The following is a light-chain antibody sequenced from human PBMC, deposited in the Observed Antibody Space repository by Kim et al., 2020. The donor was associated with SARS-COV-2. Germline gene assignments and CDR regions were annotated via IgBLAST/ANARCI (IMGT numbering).Light chain of an antibody. CDR2: DAS. CDR3: QQRSNWIS. Sequence: EIVLTQSPATLSLSPGERATLSCRASQSVSNYLAWYQQKPGQAPRLLIYDASNRATGIPARFSGSGSGTDFTLTIGSLEPEDSAVYYCQQRSNWISFGQGTRLEIK. CDR1: QSVSNY. V-gene: IGKV3-11*01. J-gene: IGKJ5*01.